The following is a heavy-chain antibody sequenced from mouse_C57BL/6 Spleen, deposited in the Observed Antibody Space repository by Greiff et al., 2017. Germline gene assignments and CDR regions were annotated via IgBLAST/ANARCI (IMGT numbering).Heavy chain of an antibody. V-gene: IGHV1-59*01. J-gene: IGHJ2*01. Sequence: VQLQQPGAELVRPGTSVKLSCKASGYTFTSYWMHWVKQRPGQGLEWIGVIDPSDSYTNYNQKFKGKATLTVDTSSSTAYMQLSSLTSEDSAVYYCARSPFITTVVVPFDYWGQGTTLTVSS. CDR2: IDPSDSYT. D-gene: IGHD1-1*01. CDR1: GYTFTSYW. CDR3: ARSPFITTVVVPFDY.